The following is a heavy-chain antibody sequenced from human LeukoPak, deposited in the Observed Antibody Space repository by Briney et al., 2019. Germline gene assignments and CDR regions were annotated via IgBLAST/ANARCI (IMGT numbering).Heavy chain of an antibody. Sequence: GGSLRLSCAASGFSFTNYGMHWVRQAPGKVLEWVAFIRYDGGKTHYVDSVKGRFTVSRGNSNKTLYLQMNGLRAEDTAVYYCARDAPDCRITRCHTEAHSRYMDVWGKGTTVTVTS. J-gene: IGHJ6*03. CDR1: GFSFTNYG. CDR2: IRYDGGKT. CDR3: ARDAPDCRITRCHTEAHSRYMDV. D-gene: IGHD2-2*01. V-gene: IGHV3-30*02.